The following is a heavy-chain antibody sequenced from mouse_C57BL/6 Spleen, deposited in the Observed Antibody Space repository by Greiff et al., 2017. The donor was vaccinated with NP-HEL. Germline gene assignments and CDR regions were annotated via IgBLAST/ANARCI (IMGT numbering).Heavy chain of an antibody. J-gene: IGHJ2*01. CDR2: IYPGDGDT. CDR3: VRRDSDDYDFDY. V-gene: IGHV1-80*01. Sequence: VQLQQSGAELVKPGASVKISCKASGYAFSSYWMHWVKQRPGKGLEWIGQIYPGDGDTNYNGKFKGKAILTADKSSSTAYMQLSSLTSEDSAVFVCVRRDSDDYDFDYWGQGTTLTVSS. CDR1: GYAFSSYW. D-gene: IGHD2-4*01.